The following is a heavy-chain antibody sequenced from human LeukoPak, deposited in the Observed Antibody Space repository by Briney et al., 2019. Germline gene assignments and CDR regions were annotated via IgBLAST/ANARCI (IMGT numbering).Heavy chain of an antibody. CDR3: AKDGGGWGYSYGWWDY. J-gene: IGHJ4*02. V-gene: IGHV3-43*01. CDR2: ISWDGGST. D-gene: IGHD5-18*01. CDR1: GFTFDDYT. Sequence: GGSLRLSCAASGFTFDDYTMHWVRQAPGKGLEWVSLISWDGGSTYYADSVKGRFTISRDNSKNSLYLQMNSLRTEDTALYYCAKDGGGWGYSYGWWDYWGQGTLVTVSS.